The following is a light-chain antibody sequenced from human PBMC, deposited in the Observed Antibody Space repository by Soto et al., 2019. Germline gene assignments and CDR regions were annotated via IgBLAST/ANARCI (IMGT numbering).Light chain of an antibody. J-gene: IGLJ2*01. Sequence: QAVVTQSPSASASLGASVKLTCTLSSGHSSYAIAWHQQQPEKGPRYLMKLNSDGSHSKGDGIPDRFSGSSSGAERYLTISSLQSEDEADYHCKTWGTGIQVFGGGTQLTVL. CDR3: KTWGTGIQV. CDR1: SGHSSYA. V-gene: IGLV4-69*01. CDR2: LNSDGSH.